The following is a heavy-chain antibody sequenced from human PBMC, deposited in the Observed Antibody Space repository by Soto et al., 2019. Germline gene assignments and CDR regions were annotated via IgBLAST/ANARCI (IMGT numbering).Heavy chain of an antibody. V-gene: IGHV3-53*01. D-gene: IGHD3-10*01. J-gene: IGHJ6*02. Sequence: GGSLRLSCAASGFIVSSNYMSWVRQAPGKGLEWVSVIYSGGSTYYADSVKGRFTISRDNANNVMYLQMYTLRAEDTAVYYCVRAGHVFDVHYYGMDLWGQGTTVTVSS. CDR3: VRAGHVFDVHYYGMDL. CDR2: IYSGGST. CDR1: GFIVSSNY.